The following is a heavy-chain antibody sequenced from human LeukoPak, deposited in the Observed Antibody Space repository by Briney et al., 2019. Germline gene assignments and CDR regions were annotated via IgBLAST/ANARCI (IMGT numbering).Heavy chain of an antibody. V-gene: IGHV3-23*01. CDR2: ISDSGDNT. D-gene: IGHD3-22*01. Sequence: GASLRLSCAASGFTFSNYPMSWVRRAPGKGLEWVSGISDSGDNTYYADSVKGRFTISRDNSKNTLYLQTNNLRAEDTAVYYCASAHYFDSSDYYYFDYWGQGTLVTVSS. J-gene: IGHJ4*02. CDR1: GFTFSNYP. CDR3: ASAHYFDSSDYYYFDY.